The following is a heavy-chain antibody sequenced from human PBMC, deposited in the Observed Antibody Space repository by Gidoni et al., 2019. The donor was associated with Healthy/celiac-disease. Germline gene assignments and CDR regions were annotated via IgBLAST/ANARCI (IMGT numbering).Heavy chain of an antibody. CDR3: ARAGGSGYYYYFDY. J-gene: IGHJ4*02. CDR2: INWNGGST. CDR1: GFTFDDYG. D-gene: IGHD3-22*01. V-gene: IGHV3-20*04. Sequence: EVQLVESGGGVVRPGGSLRLSCAASGFTFDDYGMSWVRQAPGKGLEWVAGINWNGGSTGYADSAKGRFTISRDNAKNSLYLQMNSLRAEDTALYYCARAGGSGYYYYFDYWGQGTLVTVSS.